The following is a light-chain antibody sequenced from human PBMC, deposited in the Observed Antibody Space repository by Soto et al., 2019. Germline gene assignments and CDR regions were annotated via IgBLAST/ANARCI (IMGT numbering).Light chain of an antibody. Sequence: EVVLTQSPGSLSLSPGERATLSCRASQSISRTFVAWYQQKPGQAPRLLIYGASNRATGIPDRFSGSGSGADFTLTISGLEPEDFAVYYCQQYGRSPYTFRQGTRLAIK. CDR1: QSISRTF. CDR3: QQYGRSPYT. V-gene: IGKV3-20*01. CDR2: GAS. J-gene: IGKJ2*01.